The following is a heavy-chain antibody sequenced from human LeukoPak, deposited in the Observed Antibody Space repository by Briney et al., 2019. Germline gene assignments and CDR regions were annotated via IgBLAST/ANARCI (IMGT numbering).Heavy chain of an antibody. D-gene: IGHD3-3*01. CDR2: IYYSGST. Sequence: PSETLSLTCTVSGGSISDYYWNWIRQPPGKGLEWIGYIYYSGSTTYNPSLKSRVSMSVDTAKNQFSLKLRSVTAADTAVYYCARGDFCSKSNCYLRPMDVWGKGTTVTVSS. J-gene: IGHJ6*03. CDR1: GGSISDYY. V-gene: IGHV4-59*01. CDR3: ARGDFCSKSNCYLRPMDV.